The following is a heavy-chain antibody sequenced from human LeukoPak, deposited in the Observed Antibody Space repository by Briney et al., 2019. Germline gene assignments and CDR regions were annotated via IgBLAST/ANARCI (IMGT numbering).Heavy chain of an antibody. CDR1: GGSISSYY. CDR3: ASSGTVITTFYGMDV. V-gene: IGHV4-59*12. CDR2: IYYSGST. Sequence: SETLSLTCTVSGGSISSYYWSWIRQPPGKGLEWIGYIYYSGSTNYNPSLKSRVTISVDTSKNQFSLKLSSVTAADTAVYYCASSGTVITTFYGMDVWGQGTTVTVSS. D-gene: IGHD4-17*01. J-gene: IGHJ6*02.